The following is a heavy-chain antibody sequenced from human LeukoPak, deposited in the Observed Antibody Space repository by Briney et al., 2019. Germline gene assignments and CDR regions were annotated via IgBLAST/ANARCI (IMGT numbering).Heavy chain of an antibody. J-gene: IGHJ3*02. Sequence: GGSLRLSCAASGFTFSSYSMNWVRQAPGKGLEWVSSISSSSSYIYYADSVKGRFTISRDNAKNSLYLQMNSLRGEDTALYYCARSLDSGSYYRSAFDMWGQGTPVTVSS. D-gene: IGHD1-26*01. V-gene: IGHV3-21*04. CDR1: GFTFSSYS. CDR2: ISSSSSYI. CDR3: ARSLDSGSYYRSAFDM.